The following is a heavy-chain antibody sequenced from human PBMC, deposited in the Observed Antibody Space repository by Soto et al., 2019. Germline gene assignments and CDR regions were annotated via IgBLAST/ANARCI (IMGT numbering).Heavy chain of an antibody. J-gene: IGHJ4*02. Sequence: QVQLVQSGAEVKKPESSVKVSCKAPGGTFSTYAISWVRQAPGQGLEWMGGIIPLFGTANYAQRLQDRVTITADESTNTVYMELSSLRSEDTAVYFCASGIRLWLRRISNGYAGWGQGTLVTVSS. V-gene: IGHV1-69*12. CDR3: ASGIRLWLRRISNGYAG. CDR2: IIPLFGTA. D-gene: IGHD5-18*01. CDR1: GGTFSTYA.